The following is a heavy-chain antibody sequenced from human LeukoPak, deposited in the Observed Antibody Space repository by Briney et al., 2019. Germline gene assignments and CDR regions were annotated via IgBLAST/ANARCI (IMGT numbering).Heavy chain of an antibody. J-gene: IGHJ4*02. CDR3: ARVWGAIDY. CDR1: GYTFTNYD. V-gene: IGHV1-8*01. Sequence: ASVKVSCKTSGYTFTNYDINWVRQATGQGLEWMGWMNPKSGNTGSAQRFQGRVTMTRDTSISTAYMELSSLRSEDTAVYYCARVWGAIDYWGQGTLVTVSS. D-gene: IGHD1-26*01. CDR2: MNPKSGNT.